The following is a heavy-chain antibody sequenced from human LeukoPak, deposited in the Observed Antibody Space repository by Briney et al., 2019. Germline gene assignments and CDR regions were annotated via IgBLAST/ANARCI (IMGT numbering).Heavy chain of an antibody. J-gene: IGHJ5*02. V-gene: IGHV1-46*01. D-gene: IGHD2-15*01. CDR2: INPSGGST. CDR1: GYTFTSYY. CDR3: ARGGGRVNWFDP. Sequence: GASVKVSCKASGYTFTSYYMHWVRQAPGQGLEWMGIINPSGGSTSYAQKFQGRVTMTRDMSTSTVYMELSSLRSEDTAVYCCARGGGRVNWFDPWGQGTLVTVSS.